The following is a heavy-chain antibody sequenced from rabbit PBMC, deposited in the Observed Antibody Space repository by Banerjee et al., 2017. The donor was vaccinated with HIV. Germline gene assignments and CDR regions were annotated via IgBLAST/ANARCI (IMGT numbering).Heavy chain of an antibody. CDR2: INTGSERA. CDR3: ARDSSGWDWNL. CDR1: GFSFSSYW. V-gene: IGHV1S40*01. J-gene: IGHJ4*01. Sequence: QSLEESGGDLVRPGASLTLTCTASGFSFSSYWICWVRQAPGKGLEWIACINTGSERAYYASWAKGRFTISKTSSTTVTLQMTSLTAADTATHFCARDSSGWDWNLWGPGTLVTVS. D-gene: IGHD4-1*01.